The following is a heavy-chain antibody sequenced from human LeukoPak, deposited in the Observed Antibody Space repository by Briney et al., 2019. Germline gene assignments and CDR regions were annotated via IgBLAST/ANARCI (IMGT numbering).Heavy chain of an antibody. CDR3: AREIRIAAAGRSFDP. D-gene: IGHD6-13*01. CDR2: IWYDGSNK. Sequence: PGGSLRLSCAASGFTFSSYGMHWVRQAPGKGLEWVAVIWYDGSNKYYADSVKGRFTISRDNSKNTLYLQMNSLRAEDTAVYYCAREIRIAAAGRSFDPWGQGTLVTVPS. CDR1: GFTFSSYG. V-gene: IGHV3-33*01. J-gene: IGHJ5*02.